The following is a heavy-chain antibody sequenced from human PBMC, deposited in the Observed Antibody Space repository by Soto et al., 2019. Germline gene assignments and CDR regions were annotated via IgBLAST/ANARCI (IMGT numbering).Heavy chain of an antibody. D-gene: IGHD4-17*01. J-gene: IGHJ4*02. CDR3: TTDRNAVTTIGGFDY. CDR1: GFTFSNAW. V-gene: IGHV3-15*01. Sequence: GGSLRLSCAASGFTFSNAWMSWVRQAPGKGLEWVGRIKSKTDGGTTDYAAPVKGRFTISRDDSKNTLYLQMNSLKTEDTAVYYCTTDRNAVTTIGGFDYWGQGTLVTVSS. CDR2: IKSKTDGGTT.